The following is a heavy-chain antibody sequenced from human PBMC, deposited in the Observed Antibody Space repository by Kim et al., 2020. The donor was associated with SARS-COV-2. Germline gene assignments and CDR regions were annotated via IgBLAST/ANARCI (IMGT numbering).Heavy chain of an antibody. CDR3: ASGGRGDF. V-gene: IGHV3-7*01. CDR1: GFTFSISW. CDR2: INEHGSEE. J-gene: IGHJ4*02. D-gene: IGHD3-10*01. Sequence: GGSLRLSCAASGFTFSISWMSWVRQAPGKGLEWVANINEHGSEEYYVDSVKGRFSISRDDAKNSLYLEMNSLRVEDTAVYYCASGGRGDFWGQGTLVTVSS.